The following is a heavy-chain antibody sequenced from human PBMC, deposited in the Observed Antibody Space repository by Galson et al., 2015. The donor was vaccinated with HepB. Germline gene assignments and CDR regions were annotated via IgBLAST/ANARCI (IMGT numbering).Heavy chain of an antibody. D-gene: IGHD2-2*02. CDR1: GFTFSSHA. V-gene: IGHV3-23*01. CDR3: AGYCSSTSRYRGRFAFDI. CDR2: ISGGGGTT. Sequence: SLRLSCAASGFTFSSHAMTWVRQAPGKGLEWVSVISGGGGTTYYADSVKGRFTISKDNSKNTLYLQMNSLRAEDTALYYCAGYCSSTSRYRGRFAFDIWGQGTMVTVSS. J-gene: IGHJ3*02.